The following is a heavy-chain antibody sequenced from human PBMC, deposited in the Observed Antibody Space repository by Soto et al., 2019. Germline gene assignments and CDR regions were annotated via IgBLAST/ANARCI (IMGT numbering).Heavy chain of an antibody. J-gene: IGHJ4*02. CDR1: GFTFSSYA. Sequence: EVQLLESGGGLVQPGGSLRLSCAASGFTFSSYAMSWVRQAPGKGLEWVSAISGSGGSSYYADSVKGRFTISRDNSNNTMYLQMNSMRAEDKDVYYCAKGLIVVVPYFEYWGQGTLVTVSS. CDR3: AKGLIVVVPYFEY. V-gene: IGHV3-23*01. D-gene: IGHD2-2*01. CDR2: ISGSGGSS.